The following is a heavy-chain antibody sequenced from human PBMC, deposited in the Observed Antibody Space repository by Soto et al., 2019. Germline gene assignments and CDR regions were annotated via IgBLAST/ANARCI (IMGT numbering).Heavy chain of an antibody. D-gene: IGHD4-17*01. CDR2: IYSGGNT. J-gene: IGHJ4*02. Sequence: DVQLVESGGGLVLRGESLRLSCAASGFTVGSAYMSWVRQAPGKGLEWVAGIYSGGNTYYADSVKGRFTISRDTSKNRLYLQMHSLGAEDAAIYYCARDPWVGDIGDYWGQGTLVTVSS. V-gene: IGHV3-66*01. CDR1: GFTVGSAY. CDR3: ARDPWVGDIGDY.